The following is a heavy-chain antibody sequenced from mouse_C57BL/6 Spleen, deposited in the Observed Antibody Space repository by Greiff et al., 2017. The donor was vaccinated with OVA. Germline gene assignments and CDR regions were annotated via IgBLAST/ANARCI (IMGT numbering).Heavy chain of an antibody. Sequence: VKLQQPGAELVKPGASVKLSCKASGYTFTSYWMHWVKQRPGQGLEWIGMIHPNSGSTNYNEKFKSKATLTVDKSSSTAYMQLSSLTSEDSAVYYCARKGTTVVADYWGQGTTLTVSS. D-gene: IGHD1-1*01. CDR2: IHPNSGST. J-gene: IGHJ2*01. V-gene: IGHV1-64*01. CDR3: ARKGTTVVADY. CDR1: GYTFTSYW.